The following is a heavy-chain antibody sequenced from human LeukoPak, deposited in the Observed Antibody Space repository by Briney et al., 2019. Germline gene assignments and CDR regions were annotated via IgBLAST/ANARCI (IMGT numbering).Heavy chain of an antibody. CDR3: AREIPLVGATDY. Sequence: SETLSLTCTVSGGSISSYYWSWIRQPAGKGLEWIGRIYTSGSTNYNPSPKSRVTMSVDTSKNQFSLKLSSVTAADTAVYYCAREIPLVGATDYWGQGTLVTVSS. D-gene: IGHD1-26*01. CDR2: IYTSGST. J-gene: IGHJ4*02. V-gene: IGHV4-4*07. CDR1: GGSISSYY.